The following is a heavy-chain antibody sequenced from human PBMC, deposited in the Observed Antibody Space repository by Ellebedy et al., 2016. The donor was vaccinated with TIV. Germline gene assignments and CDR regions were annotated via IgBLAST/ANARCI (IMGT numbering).Heavy chain of an antibody. J-gene: IGHJ4*02. D-gene: IGHD2-15*01. CDR2: ISTIT. CDR3: SRGGGCGGGTCYYPDF. V-gene: IGHV3-21*06. Sequence: PGGSLRLSCAASGFTFSTYSLNWVRQAPGKGLEWVSSISTITNYADSVRGRFTISRDTAKNSLYLQMNSLRAEDTAVYYCSRGGGCGGGTCYYPDFWGQGTLVTVSS. CDR1: GFTFSTYS.